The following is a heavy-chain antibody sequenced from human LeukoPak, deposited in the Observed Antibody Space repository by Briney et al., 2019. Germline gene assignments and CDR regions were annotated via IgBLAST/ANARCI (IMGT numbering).Heavy chain of an antibody. CDR1: GYTFPGYY. V-gene: IGHV1-2*02. CDR2: INPNSGGT. J-gene: IGHJ6*03. D-gene: IGHD6-6*01. CDR3: ARGPSEYSTSWGYYYYYMDG. Sequence: ASVKVSCKASGYTFPGYYMHWGRQAPGQGLEWMGWINPNSGGTNYAQKFQGRVTMTSDTSISTAYMELSSLRSDDTAVYYCARGPSEYSTSWGYYYYYMDGWGKGTTVTVSS.